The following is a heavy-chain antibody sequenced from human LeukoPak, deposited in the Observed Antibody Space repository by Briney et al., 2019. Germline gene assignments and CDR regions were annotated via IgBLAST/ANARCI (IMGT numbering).Heavy chain of an antibody. CDR3: ARDIEYGSGSQNIDY. J-gene: IGHJ4*02. V-gene: IGHV1-2*02. D-gene: IGHD3-10*01. Sequence: GASVKVSCKASGYTFTGYYMHWVRQAPGQGLEWMGWINPNSGGTNYAQKFQGRVTMTRDTSICTAYMELSRLRSDDTAVYYCARDIEYGSGSQNIDYWGQGTLVTVSS. CDR2: INPNSGGT. CDR1: GYTFTGYY.